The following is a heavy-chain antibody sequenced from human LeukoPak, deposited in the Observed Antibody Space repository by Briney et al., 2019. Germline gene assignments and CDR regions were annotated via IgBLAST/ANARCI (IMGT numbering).Heavy chain of an antibody. D-gene: IGHD6-19*01. V-gene: IGHV3-48*03. CDR3: ARERTAVADV. CDR2: ISSSGSTI. CDR1: GFTFSSYE. J-gene: IGHJ6*04. Sequence: EGSLRLSCAASGFTFSSYEMNWVRQAPGEGLEWVSYISSSGSTIYYADSVKGRFTISRDNAKNSLYLQMNSLRAEDTAVYYCARERTAVADVWGKGTTVTVSS.